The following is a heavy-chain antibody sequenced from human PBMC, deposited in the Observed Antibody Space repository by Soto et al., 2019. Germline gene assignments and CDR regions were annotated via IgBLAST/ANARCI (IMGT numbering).Heavy chain of an antibody. CDR3: ARHPSELYGMDV. Sequence: TSETLSLTCAVSGGSISSDDHCRSWIRQPPGKGPEWIGYIYHSGTTHSNPSLESRLFISLDTSKNQFSLKLSSVTAADTAVYYCARHPSELYGMDVWGQGTTVTVSS. J-gene: IGHJ6*02. V-gene: IGHV4-30-4*01. D-gene: IGHD1-26*01. CDR2: IYHSGTT. CDR1: GGSISSDDHC.